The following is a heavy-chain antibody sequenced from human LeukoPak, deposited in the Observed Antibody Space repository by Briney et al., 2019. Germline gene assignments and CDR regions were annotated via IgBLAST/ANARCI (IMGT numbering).Heavy chain of an antibody. CDR3: ARGSYGDNDALDM. CDR2: IKQDGSEK. V-gene: IGHV3-7*03. D-gene: IGHD4-17*01. Sequence: GGSLRLSCAASGFTFSSYWMSWVRQAPGKGLEWVANIKQDGSEKYYVDSVKGRFTISRDNAKNSLYLQMNSLRAEDTALYYCARGSYGDNDALDMWGQGTMVTVSS. J-gene: IGHJ3*02. CDR1: GFTFSSYW.